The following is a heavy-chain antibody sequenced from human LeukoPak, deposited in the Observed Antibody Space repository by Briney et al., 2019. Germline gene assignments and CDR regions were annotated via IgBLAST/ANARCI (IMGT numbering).Heavy chain of an antibody. CDR1: GFTFSSYA. CDR2: ISSNGGST. Sequence: PGGSLRLSCSASGFTFSSYAMHWVRQAPGKGLEYVSVISSNGGSTYYADSVKGRFTISRDNSKNMLYLQMGSLRAEDMAVYYCARVDYYDSSGYTNWGQGTLVTVSS. V-gene: IGHV3-64*02. J-gene: IGHJ4*02. CDR3: ARVDYYDSSGYTN. D-gene: IGHD3-22*01.